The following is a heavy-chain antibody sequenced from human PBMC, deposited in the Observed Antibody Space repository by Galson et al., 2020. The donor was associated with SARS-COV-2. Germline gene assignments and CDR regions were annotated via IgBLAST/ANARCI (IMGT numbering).Heavy chain of an antibody. J-gene: IGHJ6*03. CDR3: ASGSPGSDYNYYYYMDV. Sequence: SETLSLTCTVSGDSITSRFYYWVWIRQPPGQGLEWIGSIYYSGSTYYNPALKNRVTISVDSSKNQFSVNLSSVTAADTAVYFCASGSPGSDYNYYYYMDVWGKGTTVTVSS. V-gene: IGHV4-39*01. CDR2: IYYSGST. CDR1: GDSITSRFYY. D-gene: IGHD4-17*01.